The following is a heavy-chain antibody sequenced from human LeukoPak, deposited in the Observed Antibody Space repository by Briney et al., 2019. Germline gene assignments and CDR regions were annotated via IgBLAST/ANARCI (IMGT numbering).Heavy chain of an antibody. V-gene: IGHV3-23*01. CDR1: GFTVSSYG. Sequence: GGTLRLSCAASGFTVSSYGMSWVRQAPGKGLEWDSAISGSGGSTYYADSVKGRFTISRDNSKNTLYLQMNSLRAEGTAVYYCAKYYGSGRIFDYWGQGTLVTVSS. CDR2: ISGSGGST. CDR3: AKYYGSGRIFDY. J-gene: IGHJ4*02. D-gene: IGHD3-10*01.